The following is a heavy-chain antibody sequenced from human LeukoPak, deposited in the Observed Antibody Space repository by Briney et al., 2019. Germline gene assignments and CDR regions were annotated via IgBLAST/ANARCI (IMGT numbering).Heavy chain of an antibody. CDR2: IYYSGST. CDR1: GCSISSYY. Sequence: PSETLSLTCTVSGCSISSYYWSWIRQPPGKGLEWIGYIYYSGSTNYNPSLKSRVTISVDTFKNQFSLKLSSVTAADTAVYYCARLGYDILTRAFDIWGQGTMVTVSS. D-gene: IGHD3-9*01. CDR3: ARLGYDILTRAFDI. J-gene: IGHJ3*02. V-gene: IGHV4-59*08.